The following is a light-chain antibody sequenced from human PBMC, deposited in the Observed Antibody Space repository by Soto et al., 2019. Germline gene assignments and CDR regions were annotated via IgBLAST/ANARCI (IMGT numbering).Light chain of an antibody. CDR3: QHRTNWPPGLN. CDR2: DSS. V-gene: IGKV3-11*01. CDR1: QSVSTS. J-gene: IGKJ3*01. Sequence: EIVLTQSPATLSLSPGERATLSCRASQSVSTSLAWFQQRPGQAPRLLIYDSSNRATGIPAMFSGSGSGLDVPRTIRSLEPEDFAVYYCQHRTNWPPGLNFGPGNKVEIK.